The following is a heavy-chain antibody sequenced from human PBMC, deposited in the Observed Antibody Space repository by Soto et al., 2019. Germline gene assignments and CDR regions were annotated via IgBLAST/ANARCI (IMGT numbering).Heavy chain of an antibody. CDR3: VRAGSTVTRGVPYYYQCMDV. D-gene: IGHD4-17*01. Sequence: GGSLIVCSAASGFTSSSYWMHWVRQALGKGLVWVSRLNSDGSSTSYADSVKGRFTISRDNAKNTLYLQMNSLRAEDTAVYYCVRAGSTVTRGVPYYYQCMDVWGQGSRVTV. V-gene: IGHV3-74*01. CDR2: LNSDGSST. CDR1: GFTSSSYW. J-gene: IGHJ6*02.